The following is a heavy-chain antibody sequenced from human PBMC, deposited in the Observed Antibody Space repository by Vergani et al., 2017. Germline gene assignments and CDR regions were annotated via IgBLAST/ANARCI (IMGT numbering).Heavy chain of an antibody. CDR1: GFTFGDYA. Sequence: EVQLVESGGGLVQPGRSLRLSCTASGFTFGDYAMSWVRQAPWKGLEWVGFIRSKAYGGTTEYAASVKGRFTISRDESKSIAYLQMNSLKTEDTAVYYCTRQGVRRSTWAFDIWGQGTMVTVSS. CDR3: TRQGVRRSTWAFDI. D-gene: IGHD4-17*01. V-gene: IGHV3-49*04. J-gene: IGHJ3*02. CDR2: IRSKAYGGTT.